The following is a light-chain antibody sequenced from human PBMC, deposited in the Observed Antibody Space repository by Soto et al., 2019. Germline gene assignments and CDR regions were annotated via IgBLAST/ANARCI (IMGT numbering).Light chain of an antibody. J-gene: IGKJ1*01. CDR2: GAS. CDR1: QSVSNNY. V-gene: IGKV3-20*01. Sequence: EMVLTQSPGTLSLSPGERAPLSWRTSQSVSNNYLAWYQQKPGQAPRLLIYGASSRATGIPDRLSGSGSGTDFTLSISRLEPEDFAVAYCQQYSSLWTFCQGTQVDI. CDR3: QQYSSLWT.